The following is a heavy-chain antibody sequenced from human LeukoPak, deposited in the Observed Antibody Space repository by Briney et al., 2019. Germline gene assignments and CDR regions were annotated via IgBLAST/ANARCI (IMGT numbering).Heavy chain of an antibody. D-gene: IGHD3-22*01. J-gene: IGHJ4*02. CDR3: ARLGYYYDSSDY. CDR1: GGSISSYY. CDR2: IYYSRST. V-gene: IGHV4-59*12. Sequence: KSSETLSLTCTVSGGSISSYYWSWIRQPPGKGLEWIGYIYYSRSTNYNPSLKSRVTISVDTSKNQFSLKLSSVTAADTAVYYCARLGYYYDSSDYWGQGTLVTVSS.